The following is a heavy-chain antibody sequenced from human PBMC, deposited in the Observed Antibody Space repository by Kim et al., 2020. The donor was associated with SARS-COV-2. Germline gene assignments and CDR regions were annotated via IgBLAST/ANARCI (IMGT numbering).Heavy chain of an antibody. Sequence: GGSLRLSCAASGFTFTSYAMSWVRQAPGKGLEWVSAISGSGGSTFYADSVKGRFTISRDNSKKTLYMQVNSLRAEDTAVYYCAKCSFGWYFFDYWGQGTLVTVSS. D-gene: IGHD6-19*01. V-gene: IGHV3-23*01. J-gene: IGHJ4*02. CDR3: AKCSFGWYFFDY. CDR1: GFTFTSYA. CDR2: ISGSGGST.